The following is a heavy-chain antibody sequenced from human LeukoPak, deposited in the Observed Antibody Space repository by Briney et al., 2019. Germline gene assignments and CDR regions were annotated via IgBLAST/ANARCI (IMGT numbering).Heavy chain of an antibody. CDR3: AKGWYFDC. J-gene: IGHJ4*02. V-gene: IGHV4-61*02. CDR2: IYSSVST. CDR1: GGSISSGSYY. Sequence: SETLSLTCTVSGGSISSGSYYWSWIRQPAGKGLEWIGRIYSSVSTNYNPSLKSRVTISVDTSKNQFSLKLSSVTAADTAVYYCAKGWYFDCWGQGTLVTVSS.